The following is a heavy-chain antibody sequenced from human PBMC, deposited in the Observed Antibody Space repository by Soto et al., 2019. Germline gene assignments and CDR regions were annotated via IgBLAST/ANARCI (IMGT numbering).Heavy chain of an antibody. Sequence: QVQLVQSGAEVKKPGASVKVSCKASGYTFTSYGISWVRQAPGQGLEWMGWISAYNGNTNYAQKRQGRXXMXTXXATSTHYMELRRLSSDDTAVYYCARDGRSSWDFDYWGQGTLVTVSS. J-gene: IGHJ4*02. CDR1: GYTFTSYG. CDR3: ARDGRSSWDFDY. V-gene: IGHV1-18*01. CDR2: ISAYNGNT. D-gene: IGHD6-6*01.